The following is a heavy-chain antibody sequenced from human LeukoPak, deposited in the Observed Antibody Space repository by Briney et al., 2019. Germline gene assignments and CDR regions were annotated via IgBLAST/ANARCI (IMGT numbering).Heavy chain of an antibody. V-gene: IGHV3-33*01. CDR2: VWYDGNNK. CDR3: VRGSGAAAGAFDY. Sequence: PGRSLRLSCAASGFTFRSYGMHWVRQAPGKGLEWVAIVWYDGNNKYYADSVKGRFTVSRDNSKDTVSLQLNSLRAEDTAVYYCVRGSGAAAGAFDYWGQGTLVTVPS. J-gene: IGHJ4*02. CDR1: GFTFRSYG. D-gene: IGHD6-13*01.